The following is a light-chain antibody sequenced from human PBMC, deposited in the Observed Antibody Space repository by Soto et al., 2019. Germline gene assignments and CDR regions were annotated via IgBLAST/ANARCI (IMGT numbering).Light chain of an antibody. V-gene: IGKV3-20*01. J-gene: IGKJ2*01. Sequence: EIVLTQSPGTLSLSPGERATLSCRASQSVSSSYLAWYQQKPGQAPRLLIYGASRRATGIPERFSGSGSGTDFTLTISRLEPEDFAVYYCQQYGSSVLTFGQGTRLEIK. CDR3: QQYGSSVLT. CDR2: GAS. CDR1: QSVSSSY.